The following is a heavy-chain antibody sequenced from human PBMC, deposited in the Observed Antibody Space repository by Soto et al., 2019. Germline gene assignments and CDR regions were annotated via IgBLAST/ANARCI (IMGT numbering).Heavy chain of an antibody. CDR3: ARGIAAAGSLY. J-gene: IGHJ4*02. V-gene: IGHV4-30-4*01. CDR1: GGSISSGDYY. Sequence: SETLSLTCTVSGGSISSGDYYWSWIRPPPGKGLEWIGYIYYSGSTYYNPSLKSRVTISVDTSKNQFSLKLSSVTAADTAVYYCARGIAAAGSLYWGQGTLVTVSS. D-gene: IGHD6-13*01. CDR2: IYYSGST.